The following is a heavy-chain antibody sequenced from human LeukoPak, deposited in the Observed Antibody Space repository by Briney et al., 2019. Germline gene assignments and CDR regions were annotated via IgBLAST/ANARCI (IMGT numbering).Heavy chain of an antibody. V-gene: IGHV3-53*01. CDR3: ARRAGGYSHPYDY. J-gene: IGHJ4*02. CDR2: IYSGGST. D-gene: IGHD4-23*01. CDR1: GFTFSSCA. Sequence: SGGSLRLSCAASGFTFSSCAMSWVRQAPGKGLEWVSLIYSGGSTDYTDSVKGRFTISRDNSKNTLYLQMNSLRAEDTAVYYCARRAGGYSHPYDYWGQGTLVTVSS.